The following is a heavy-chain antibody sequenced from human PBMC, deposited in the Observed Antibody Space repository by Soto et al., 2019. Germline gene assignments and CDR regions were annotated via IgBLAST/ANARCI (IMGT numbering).Heavy chain of an antibody. CDR3: AKGSLWEYCSSTSCYWNY. J-gene: IGHJ4*02. CDR2: ISGSGGST. CDR1: GFTFSSYA. Sequence: TGGSLRLSCAASGFTFSSYAMSWVRQAPGKGLEWVSAISGSGGSTYYADSVKGRFTISRDNSKNTLYLQMNSLRAEDTAIYYCAKGSLWEYCSSTSCYWNYWGQGTLVTVSS. D-gene: IGHD2-2*01. V-gene: IGHV3-23*01.